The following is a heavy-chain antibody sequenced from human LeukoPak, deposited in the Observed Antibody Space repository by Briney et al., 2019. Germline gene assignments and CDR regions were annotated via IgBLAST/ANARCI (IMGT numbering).Heavy chain of an antibody. V-gene: IGHV4-34*01. J-gene: IGHJ4*02. CDR3: ARGTIFGVVPYYFDY. CDR1: GGSFSGYY. D-gene: IGHD3-3*01. Sequence: SETLSLTCAVYGGSFSGYYWSWIRQPPGKGLEWSGEINHSGSTNYNPSLKSRVTISVDTSKNQFSLKLSSVTAADTAVYYCARGTIFGVVPYYFDYWGQGTLVTVSS. CDR2: INHSGST.